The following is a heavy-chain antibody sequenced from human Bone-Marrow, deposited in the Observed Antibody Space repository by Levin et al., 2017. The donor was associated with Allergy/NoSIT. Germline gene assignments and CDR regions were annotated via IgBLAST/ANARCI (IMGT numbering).Heavy chain of an antibody. CDR2: MNPNSGNT. J-gene: IGHJ4*02. Sequence: ASVKVSCKASGYTFTSYDINWVRQATGQGLEWMGWMNPNSGNTGYAQKFQGRVTMTRNTSISTAYMELSSLRSEDTAVYYCARGPWERRYQYFDYWGQGTLVTVSS. V-gene: IGHV1-8*01. D-gene: IGHD1-26*01. CDR3: ARGPWERRYQYFDY. CDR1: GYTFTSYD.